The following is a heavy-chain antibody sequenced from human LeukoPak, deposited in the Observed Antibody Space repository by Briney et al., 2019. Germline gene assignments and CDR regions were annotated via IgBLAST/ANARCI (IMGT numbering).Heavy chain of an antibody. CDR2: FYHSGST. CDR3: ARGPSDYYDSSGHYFDY. Sequence: KPSETLSLTCTVSGYSISNGYYWGWMRQPPGKGLEGIGSFYHSGSTYYNPSLQIRVTISVDTSKNQFSLRLSSVTAADTAVYYCARGPSDYYDSSGHYFDYWGQGTLVTVSS. J-gene: IGHJ4*02. V-gene: IGHV4-38-2*02. CDR1: GYSISNGYY. D-gene: IGHD3-22*01.